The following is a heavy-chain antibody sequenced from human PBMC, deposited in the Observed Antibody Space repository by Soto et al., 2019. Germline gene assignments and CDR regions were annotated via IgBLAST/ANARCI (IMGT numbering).Heavy chain of an antibody. Sequence: ASVKVSCKASGYTFXRSGISWVRQAPGQGLEWMGWISTYNGDTNYAQTFQGRVAMTTDTSTSTVHMEVRSLRSDDTAVYYCATDVHGWFDPWGQGTLVTVSS. D-gene: IGHD1-1*01. CDR1: GYTFXRSG. J-gene: IGHJ5*02. CDR2: ISTYNGDT. CDR3: ATDVHGWFDP. V-gene: IGHV1-18*01.